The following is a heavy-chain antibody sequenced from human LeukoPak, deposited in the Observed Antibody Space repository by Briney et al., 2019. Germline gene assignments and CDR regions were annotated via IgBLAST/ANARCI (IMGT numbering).Heavy chain of an antibody. CDR2: IYSGGST. V-gene: IGHV3-53*04. J-gene: IGHJ6*02. CDR3: ARAGSGSYSPYYYGMDV. Sequence: PGGSLRLSCAASGFTVSSNYMSWVRQAPGKGLEWVSVIYSGGSTYYADSVKGRFTISRHNSKNTLYLQMNSLRAEDTAVYYCARAGSGSYSPYYYGMDVWGQGTTVTVSS. CDR1: GFTVSSNY. D-gene: IGHD3-10*01.